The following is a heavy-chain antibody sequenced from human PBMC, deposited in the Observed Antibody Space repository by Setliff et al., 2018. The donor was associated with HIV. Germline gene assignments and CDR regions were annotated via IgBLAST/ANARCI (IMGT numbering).Heavy chain of an antibody. J-gene: IGHJ6*03. D-gene: IGHD3-9*01. V-gene: IGHV3-48*01. CDR3: ARDLYFYYYMDV. Sequence: GGSLRLSCAASGSGFTFSSYSMNWVRRAPGKGLEWVSYISSTSSTIYYANSVKGRFTISRDDAKNSLYLQMNSLRAEDTAVYYCARDLYFYYYMDVWGKGTTVTVSS. CDR1: GSGFTFSSYS. CDR2: ISSTSSTI.